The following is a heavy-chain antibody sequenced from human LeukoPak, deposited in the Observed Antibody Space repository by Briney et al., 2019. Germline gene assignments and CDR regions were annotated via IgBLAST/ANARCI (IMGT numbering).Heavy chain of an antibody. D-gene: IGHD3-22*01. CDR3: ARATMIVVDY. Sequence: PSETLSLTCAVSGGSISSGGYSWSWIRQPPGKGLEWIGYIYHSGSTYYNPSLKSRVTISVDRSRNQFSLKLSSVTAADTAVYYCARATMIVVDYWGQGTLVTVSS. CDR1: GGSISSGGYS. V-gene: IGHV4-30-2*01. J-gene: IGHJ4*02. CDR2: IYHSGST.